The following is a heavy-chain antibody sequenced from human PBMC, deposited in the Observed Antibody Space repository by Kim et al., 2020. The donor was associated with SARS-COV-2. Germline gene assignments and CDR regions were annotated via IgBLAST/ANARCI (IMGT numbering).Heavy chain of an antibody. Sequence: GGSLRLSCEASGITFKNAWMTWVRQSPGKGLEWVGRIKSKSSGETTDYGSAVKGRFIISRDESTNMVFLQMNSLRTEDTALYYCITDGRYTSAWYRGFDWYFDHWGRGTLVTVSS. V-gene: IGHV3-15*01. J-gene: IGHJ2*01. CDR1: GITFKNAW. D-gene: IGHD6-19*01. CDR3: ITDGRYTSAWYRGFDWYFDH. CDR2: IKSKSSGETT.